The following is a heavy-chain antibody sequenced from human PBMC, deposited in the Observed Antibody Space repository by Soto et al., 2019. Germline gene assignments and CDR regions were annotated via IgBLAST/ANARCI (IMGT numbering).Heavy chain of an antibody. V-gene: IGHV3-21*01. Sequence: GGSLRLSCAASGFTFSSYSMNWVRQAPGKGLEWVSSISSSSSYIYYADSVKGRFTISRDNAKNSLYLQMNSLRAEDTAVYYCARDKESYYDFWSGSTDAFDIWGQGTMVTVSS. CDR2: ISSSSSYI. CDR3: ARDKESYYDFWSGSTDAFDI. J-gene: IGHJ3*02. CDR1: GFTFSSYS. D-gene: IGHD3-3*01.